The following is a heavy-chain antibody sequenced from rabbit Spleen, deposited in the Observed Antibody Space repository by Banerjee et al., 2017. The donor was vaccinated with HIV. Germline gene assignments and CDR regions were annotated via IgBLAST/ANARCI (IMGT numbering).Heavy chain of an antibody. CDR1: GVSFNDKDV. CDR3: ARDTGSSFSSYGMDL. D-gene: IGHD8-1*01. J-gene: IGHJ6*01. V-gene: IGHV1S45*01. Sequence: QEQLEESGGGLVKPEGSLTLTCKASGVSFNDKDVMCLVRQAPGKGLEWIACIAGSSSGFTYSATWAKGRFTCSKTSSTTVTLQMTSLTVADTATYFCARDTGSSFSSYGMDLWGQGTLVTVS. CDR2: IAGSSSGFT.